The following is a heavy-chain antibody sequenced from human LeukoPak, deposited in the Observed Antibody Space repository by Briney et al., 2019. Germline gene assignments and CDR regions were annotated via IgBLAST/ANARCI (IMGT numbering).Heavy chain of an antibody. J-gene: IGHJ3*02. CDR3: ARGDDYYDSSGYYAFDI. CDR1: GYTFTSYY. V-gene: IGHV1-46*01. Sequence: GASVKVSCKASGYTFTSYYMHWVRQAPGQGLEWMGIINPSGGSTSYAQKFQGRVTMTRDTSTSTVYMELSSLRSEDTAVYYCARGDDYYDSSGYYAFDIWGQGTMVTVSS. D-gene: IGHD3-22*01. CDR2: INPSGGST.